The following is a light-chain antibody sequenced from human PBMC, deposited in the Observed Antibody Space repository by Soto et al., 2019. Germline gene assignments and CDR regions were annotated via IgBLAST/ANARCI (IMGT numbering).Light chain of an antibody. CDR2: EVS. CDR3: SSYAGSNNFERFVV. J-gene: IGLJ2*01. V-gene: IGLV2-8*01. CDR1: SSDVGGYNY. Sequence: QSALTQPPSASGSPGQSVTISCTGTSSDVGGYNYVSWYQQHPGKAPKLMIYEVSKRPSGVPDRFSGSKSGNTASLTASGLQAEDEADYYCSSYAGSNNFERFVVFGGGTKLTVL.